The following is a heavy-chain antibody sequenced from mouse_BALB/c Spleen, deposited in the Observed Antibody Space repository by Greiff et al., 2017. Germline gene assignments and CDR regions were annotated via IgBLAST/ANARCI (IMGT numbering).Heavy chain of an antibody. D-gene: IGHD1-1*01. V-gene: IGHV14-3*02. CDR2: IDPANGNT. J-gene: IGHJ3*01. CDR3: ARGGYYGSSYGFAY. CDR1: GFNIKDTY. Sequence: VQLKESGAELVKPGASVKLSCTASGFNIKDTYMHWVKQRPEQGLEWIGRIDPANGNTKYDPKFQGKATITADTSSNTAYLQLSSLTSEDTAVYYCARGGYYGSSYGFAYWGQGTLVTVSA.